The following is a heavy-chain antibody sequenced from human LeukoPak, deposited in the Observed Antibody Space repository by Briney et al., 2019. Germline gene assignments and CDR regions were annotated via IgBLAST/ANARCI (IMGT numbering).Heavy chain of an antibody. Sequence: GGSLRLSCAASEFTFSSQAMTWVRQAPGKGLEWVSSISAGGGSTFYADSAKGRFTMSRENSKKPVYLQMNSLRAEDTAVYYCAKDSSGWAHIYMDVWGKGTTVTVSS. D-gene: IGHD6-19*01. CDR2: ISAGGGST. J-gene: IGHJ6*03. V-gene: IGHV3-23*01. CDR1: EFTFSSQA. CDR3: AKDSSGWAHIYMDV.